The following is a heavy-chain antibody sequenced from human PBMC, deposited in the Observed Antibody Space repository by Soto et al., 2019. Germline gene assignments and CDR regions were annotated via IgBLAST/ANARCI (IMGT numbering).Heavy chain of an antibody. CDR3: ARAYSDAFDI. CDR1: GFTFSDYY. CDR2: ISSSGSGI. Sequence: PGGSLRLSCAASGFTFSDYYMTWIRQAPGKGLEWVSYISSSGSGIYYPDSMKGRFIISRDNAKKSLYLQMSSLRAEDTAVYYCARAYSDAFDIWGQGTMVTVSS. D-gene: IGHD2-15*01. J-gene: IGHJ3*02. V-gene: IGHV3-11*01.